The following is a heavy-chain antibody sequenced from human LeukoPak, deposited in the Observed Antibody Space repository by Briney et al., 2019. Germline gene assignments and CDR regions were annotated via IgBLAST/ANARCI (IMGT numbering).Heavy chain of an antibody. V-gene: IGHV4-59*12. CDR3: ARDSTGQQLVRSRFDY. CDR2: IYYSGST. D-gene: IGHD6-13*01. CDR1: GGSISSYY. Sequence: SETLSLTCTVSGGSISSYYWSWIRQPPGKGLEWIGYIYYSGSTNYNPSLKSRVTISVDTSKNQFSLQLNSVTPEDTAVYYCARDSTGQQLVRSRFDYWGQGTLVTVSS. J-gene: IGHJ4*02.